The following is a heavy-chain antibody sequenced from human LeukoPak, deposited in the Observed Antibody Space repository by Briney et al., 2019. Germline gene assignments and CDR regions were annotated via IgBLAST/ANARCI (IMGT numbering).Heavy chain of an antibody. CDR3: AELGITMIGGV. CDR1: GFTFSSYS. CDR2: ISSSGSTI. D-gene: IGHD3-10*02. Sequence: QSGGSLRLSCAASGFTFSSYSMNWVRQAPGKGLEWVSYISSSGSTIYYADSVKGRFTISRDNAKNSLYLQINSLRAEDTAVYYCAELGITMIGGVWGKGTTVTISS. V-gene: IGHV3-48*04. J-gene: IGHJ6*04.